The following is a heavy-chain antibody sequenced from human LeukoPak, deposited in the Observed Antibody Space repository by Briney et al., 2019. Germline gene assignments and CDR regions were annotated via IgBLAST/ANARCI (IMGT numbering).Heavy chain of an antibody. CDR2: MSRSGSSM. V-gene: IGHV3-11*04. D-gene: IGHD1-7*01. CDR1: GFTLSDYS. J-gene: IGHJ4*02. CDR3: ARGLIETGTTFDY. Sequence: GGSLRLSCAASGFTLSDYSMTWIRQAPGKGLEWVSYMSRSGSSMYYTDSVKGRFTNSRDNDKNSVYLQMNSLGAEDTAVYYCARGLIETGTTFDYWGQGTLVTVSS.